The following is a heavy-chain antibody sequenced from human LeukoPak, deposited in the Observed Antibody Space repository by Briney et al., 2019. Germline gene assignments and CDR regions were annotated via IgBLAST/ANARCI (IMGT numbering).Heavy chain of an antibody. V-gene: IGHV3-33*01. CDR2: ILYNGSNK. CDR3: ARAGGYCSGGSCYRGYSWFDP. J-gene: IGHJ5*02. D-gene: IGHD2-15*01. Sequence: PGGSLRLSCAASGFTFSSSGMHWVRQAPGKGLAWVAVILYNGSNKYYADSVKGRFTISRDNSKNTLYLQMNSLRVEDTAVYYCARAGGYCSGGSCYRGYSWFDPWGQGTLVTVSS. CDR1: GFTFSSSG.